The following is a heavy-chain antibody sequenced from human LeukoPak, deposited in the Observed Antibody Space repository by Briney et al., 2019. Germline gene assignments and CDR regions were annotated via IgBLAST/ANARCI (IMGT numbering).Heavy chain of an antibody. CDR3: ARGDHYDYVWGSYRYTFDAFDI. J-gene: IGHJ3*02. V-gene: IGHV3-30-3*01. D-gene: IGHD3-16*02. CDR2: ISYDGSNK. CDR1: GFTVSSYA. Sequence: PGGSLRLSCAASGFTVSSYAMHWVRQAPGKGLEWVAVISYDGSNKYYADSVKGRFTISRDNSKNTLYLQMNSLRAEDTAVYYCARGDHYDYVWGSYRYTFDAFDIWGQGTMVTVSS.